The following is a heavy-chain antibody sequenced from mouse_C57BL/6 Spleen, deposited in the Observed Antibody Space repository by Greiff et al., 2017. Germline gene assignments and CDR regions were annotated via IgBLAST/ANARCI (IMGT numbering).Heavy chain of an antibody. Sequence: VQLQQSGAELVRPGTSVKVSCKASGYAFTNYLIEWVKQRPGQGLGWIGVINPGSGGTNYNEKFKGKATLTADKSSSTAYMQLSSLTSEDSAVYFCARKKNYYSNYDYAMDYWGQGTSVTVSS. V-gene: IGHV1-54*01. J-gene: IGHJ4*01. D-gene: IGHD2-5*01. CDR2: INPGSGGT. CDR3: ARKKNYYSNYDYAMDY. CDR1: GYAFTNYL.